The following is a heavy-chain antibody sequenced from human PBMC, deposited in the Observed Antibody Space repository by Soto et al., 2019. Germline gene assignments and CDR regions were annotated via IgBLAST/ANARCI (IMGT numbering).Heavy chain of an antibody. J-gene: IGHJ4*02. CDR3: ARAREPEYSSAIFFDI. CDR1: GFTFSNYA. CDR2: LNGSGGST. Sequence: GGSLRLSCAASGFTFSNYAMTWVRQAPGKGLEWVSGLNGSGGSTSSADSVKGRFAISRDNSTNMVYLQMSSLTGEDTAVYYCARAREPEYSSAIFFDIWGQGALVTVSS. V-gene: IGHV3-23*01. D-gene: IGHD5-18*01.